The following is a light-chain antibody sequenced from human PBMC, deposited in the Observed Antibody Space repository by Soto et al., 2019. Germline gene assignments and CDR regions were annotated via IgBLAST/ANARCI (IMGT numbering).Light chain of an antibody. CDR1: QSVASNY. CDR2: DAS. J-gene: IGKJ4*01. Sequence: EIVLTQSPGTLSLSPGERATLSCRASQSVASNYLGWYQQKPGQAPRVLIFDASIRATGIPDRFSASGSGSDFTLTTSRLGPEDFAVYYCQQFATSPLTFGGGTKVDIK. V-gene: IGKV3-20*01. CDR3: QQFATSPLT.